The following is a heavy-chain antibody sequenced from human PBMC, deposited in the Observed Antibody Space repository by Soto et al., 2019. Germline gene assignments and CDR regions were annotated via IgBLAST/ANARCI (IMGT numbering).Heavy chain of an antibody. V-gene: IGHV4-4*02. CDR3: ARVGRYGDTTDYFDY. D-gene: IGHD4-17*01. CDR2: IYHSGST. Sequence: QVQLQESGPGLVKPSGTLSLTCAVSGGSISSSNWWSWVRQPPGKGLEWIGEIYHSGSTNYNPSLESGVTISVDKSNNQFALKLSSVTAADTAVYYCARVGRYGDTTDYFDYWGQGTLVTVSS. J-gene: IGHJ4*02. CDR1: GGSISSSNW.